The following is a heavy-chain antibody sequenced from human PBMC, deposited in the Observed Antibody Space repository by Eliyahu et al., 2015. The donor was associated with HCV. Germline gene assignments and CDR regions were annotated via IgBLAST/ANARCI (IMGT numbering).Heavy chain of an antibody. V-gene: IGHV3-30*04. D-gene: IGHD6-6*01. J-gene: IGHJ6*02. Sequence: QVQLVESGGGVVQPGRSLRLSCAASGFTFSSYAMHWXLXAPGKGLEWVAVISYDGSNKYYADSVKGRFTISRDNSKNTLYLQMNSLRAEDTAVYYCARDRLRLYSSSSGHKGYYYYYGMDVWGQGTTVTVSS. CDR2: ISYDGSNK. CDR3: ARDRLRLYSSSSGHKGYYYYYGMDV. CDR1: GFTFSSYA.